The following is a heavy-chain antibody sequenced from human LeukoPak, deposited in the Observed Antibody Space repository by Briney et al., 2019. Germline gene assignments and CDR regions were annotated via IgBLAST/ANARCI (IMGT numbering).Heavy chain of an antibody. Sequence: SETLSLTCTVSGGSISSSSYYWGGIRQPPGKGLEWIGSIYYSGSTYYNPSLKSRVTISVDTSKNQFSLKLSSVTAADTAVYYCARDLAAAYGDYVSGVWGKGTTVTVSS. V-gene: IGHV4-39*07. CDR3: ARDLAAAYGDYVSGV. J-gene: IGHJ6*04. CDR1: GGSISSSSYY. CDR2: IYYSGST. D-gene: IGHD4-17*01.